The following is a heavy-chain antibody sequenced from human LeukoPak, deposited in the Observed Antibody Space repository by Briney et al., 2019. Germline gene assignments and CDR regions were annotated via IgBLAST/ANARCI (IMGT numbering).Heavy chain of an antibody. CDR1: GGTFSVYA. CDR3: ARDLADDAFDI. CDR2: IIPIFGTA. J-gene: IGHJ3*02. V-gene: IGHV1-69*06. Sequence: GAAVTVSYTASGGTFSVYAISWVRQAPGQGLGWMGGIIPIFGTANYAQKFQGRVTITADKSTSTAYMELSSLRSEDTAVYYCARDLADDAFDIWGQGTMVTVSS.